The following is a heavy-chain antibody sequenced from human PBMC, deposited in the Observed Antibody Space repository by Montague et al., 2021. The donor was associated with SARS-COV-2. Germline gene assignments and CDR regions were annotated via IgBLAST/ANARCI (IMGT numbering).Heavy chain of an antibody. Sequence: TLSLTCNVSGGSMISGGYYWSWIRQPPGKGLEWIGYVYSGGTTYYNPSLKSRVTISEDMSKNQFSLRLTSVTAADTAVYYCVRDWGLRFSGGAMDVWGQGTTVTVSS. J-gene: IGHJ6*02. V-gene: IGHV4-31*03. CDR1: GGSMISGGYY. D-gene: IGHD3-3*01. CDR2: VYSGGTT. CDR3: VRDWGLRFSGGAMDV.